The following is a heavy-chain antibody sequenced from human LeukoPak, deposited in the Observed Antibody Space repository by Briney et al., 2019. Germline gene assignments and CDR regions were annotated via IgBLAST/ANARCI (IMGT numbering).Heavy chain of an antibody. CDR2: INTNTGNP. V-gene: IGHV7-4-1*02. CDR1: GYTFTSYA. D-gene: IGHD4-17*01. CDR3: ARDIPPGDYVSAAWYFDL. Sequence: ASVKVSCKASGYTFTSYAMNWVRQAPGQGLEWIGWINTNTGNPTYAQGFTGRFVFSLDTSVSTAYLQISSLKAEDTAVYYCARDIPPGDYVSAAWYFDLWGRGTLVTVSS. J-gene: IGHJ2*01.